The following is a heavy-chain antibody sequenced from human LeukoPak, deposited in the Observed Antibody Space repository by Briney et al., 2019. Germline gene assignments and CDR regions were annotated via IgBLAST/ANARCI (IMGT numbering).Heavy chain of an antibody. J-gene: IGHJ3*02. CDR1: GFTFSSYS. V-gene: IGHV3-48*04. CDR3: ARDRYNWNDQGAFDI. D-gene: IGHD1-20*01. CDR2: ISDSSSI. Sequence: GGSLRLSCAASGFTFSSYSMNWVRQAPGKGLEWVSYISDSSSIYYADSVKGRFTISRDNAENSLYLQMNSLRAEDTAVYYCARDRYNWNDQGAFDIWGQGTMVTVSS.